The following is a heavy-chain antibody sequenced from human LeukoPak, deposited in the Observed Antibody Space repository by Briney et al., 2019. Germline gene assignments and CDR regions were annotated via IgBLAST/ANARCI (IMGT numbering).Heavy chain of an antibody. CDR2: INHSGST. CDR3: ARGLARGVIITLVYYFDY. V-gene: IGHV4-34*01. CDR1: GGSFSGYY. D-gene: IGHD3-10*01. Sequence: SETLSLTCAVYGGSFSGYYWSWIRQPPGKGLEWIGEINHSGSTNYNPSLKSRVTISVDTSKNQFSLKLSSVTAADTAVYYCARGLARGVIITLVYYFDYWGQGTLVTVSS. J-gene: IGHJ4*02.